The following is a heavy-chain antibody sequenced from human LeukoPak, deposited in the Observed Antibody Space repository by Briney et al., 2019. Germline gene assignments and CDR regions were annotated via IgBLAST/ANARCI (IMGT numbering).Heavy chain of an antibody. CDR2: TDYDGSTT. CDR3: ERGWFGSRNMDG. D-gene: IGHD3-10*01. Sequence: AGTLSLSCAASGFTISSYYMHWVRQAPRKGLVWVSRTDYDGSTTLYADSVKGRFTISRDNAKNKLDLQMNSLRAEDTAVYYCERGWFGSRNMDGWGQGTTVTVSS. J-gene: IGHJ6*02. CDR1: GFTISSYY. V-gene: IGHV3-74*03.